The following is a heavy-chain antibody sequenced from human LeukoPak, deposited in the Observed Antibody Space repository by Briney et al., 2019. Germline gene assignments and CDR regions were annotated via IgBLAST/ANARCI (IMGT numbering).Heavy chain of an antibody. Sequence: PSETLSLTCAVYGGSFSGYYWSWIRQPPGKGLEWIGEINHSGSTNYNPSLKSRVTISIDTSKNQFSLKLSSVTAADTAVYYCARGGRQWLAYLWFDPWGQGTLVTVSS. J-gene: IGHJ5*02. V-gene: IGHV4-34*01. CDR2: INHSGST. D-gene: IGHD6-19*01. CDR3: ARGGRQWLAYLWFDP. CDR1: GGSFSGYY.